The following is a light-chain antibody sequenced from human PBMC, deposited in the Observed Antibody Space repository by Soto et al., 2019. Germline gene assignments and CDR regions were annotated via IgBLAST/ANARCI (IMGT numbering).Light chain of an antibody. J-gene: IGLJ3*02. CDR3: CSYAGSSWV. V-gene: IGLV2-11*01. CDR2: NVS. CDR1: SSDVGGYNY. Sequence: QTVVTQSRSVSGSPGQSVTISCTGTSSDVGGYNYVSWYQQHPGKAPKVIIHNVSERPSGVPDRFSGSKSGNTASLTISGLQAEDEADYYCCSYAGSSWVFGGGTKVTVL.